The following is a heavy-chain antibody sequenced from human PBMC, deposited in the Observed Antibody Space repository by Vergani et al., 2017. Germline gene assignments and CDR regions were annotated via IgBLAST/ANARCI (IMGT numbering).Heavy chain of an antibody. CDR1: GFTFSSYA. CDR2: ISGSGGRT. J-gene: IGHJ2*01. Sequence: EVQLLESGGGLVQPGGSLRLSCAASGFTFSSYAMSWVRQAPGKGLEWVSAISGSGGRTYYADAVKGRFTISRDNAKNTLYLQMNSLRAEDTAVYYCAVDPLRCLEWLSGLSYFDLWGRGTLVTVSS. D-gene: IGHD3-3*01. V-gene: IGHV3-23*01. CDR3: AVDPLRCLEWLSGLSYFDL.